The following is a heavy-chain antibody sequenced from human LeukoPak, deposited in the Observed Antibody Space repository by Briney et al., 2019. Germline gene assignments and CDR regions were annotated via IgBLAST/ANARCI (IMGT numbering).Heavy chain of an antibody. D-gene: IGHD2-21*02. J-gene: IGHJ4*02. V-gene: IGHV3-23*01. Sequence: GGSLRLSCAAPGFTFSTYAMGCVRQAPGKGLEWVSSIRGGGGDPFYADSVKGRFTISRDNSKKSLFLQLDSLRAEDSAVYYCAKGGHDFNPFYWWGQGTLVTVSS. CDR1: GFTFSTYA. CDR3: AKGGHDFNPFYW. CDR2: IRGGGGDP.